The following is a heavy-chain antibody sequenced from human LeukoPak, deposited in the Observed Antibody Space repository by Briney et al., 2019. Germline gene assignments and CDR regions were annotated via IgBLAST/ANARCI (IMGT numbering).Heavy chain of an antibody. CDR1: GASISSYY. CDR2: IYYSGST. Sequence: PSATLSLTCTVSGASISSYYWSWIRHHPGKGLEWIGYIYYSGSTNYNPSLKSRVTILVDTSKNQFSLKLISVTAADTAVYYCARENSSGYYGFDYWGQGTLVTVSS. V-gene: IGHV4-59*01. D-gene: IGHD3-22*01. J-gene: IGHJ4*02. CDR3: ARENSSGYYGFDY.